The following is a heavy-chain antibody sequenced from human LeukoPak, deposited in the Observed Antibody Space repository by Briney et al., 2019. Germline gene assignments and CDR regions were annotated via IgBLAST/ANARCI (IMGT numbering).Heavy chain of an antibody. Sequence: PSETLSLTCAVYGGSFSGYYWSWIRQPPGKGLEWIGEINHSGSTNYNPSLKSRVTISVDTSKNQFSLKLSSVTAADTAVYYCARGIYVFWSGYSKPNYYYYMDVWGKGTTVTVSS. CDR2: INHSGST. CDR3: ARGIYVFWSGYSKPNYYYYMDV. J-gene: IGHJ6*03. CDR1: GGSFSGYY. V-gene: IGHV4-34*01. D-gene: IGHD3-3*01.